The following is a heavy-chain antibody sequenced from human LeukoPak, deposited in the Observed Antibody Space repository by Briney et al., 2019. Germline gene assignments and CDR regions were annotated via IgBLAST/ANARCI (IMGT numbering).Heavy chain of an antibody. D-gene: IGHD5-18*01. CDR3: AKDSDYRGYAWTLDY. CDR1: GLTFSSYG. V-gene: IGHV3-23*01. CDR2: ISGSGGST. J-gene: IGHJ4*02. Sequence: GGSLRLSCAASGLTFSSYGMSWVRQAPGKGLEWVSAISGSGGSTYYADSVKGRFTISRDNSKNTLYLQMNSLRAEDTAVYYFAKDSDYRGYAWTLDYCGQGTLVTASS.